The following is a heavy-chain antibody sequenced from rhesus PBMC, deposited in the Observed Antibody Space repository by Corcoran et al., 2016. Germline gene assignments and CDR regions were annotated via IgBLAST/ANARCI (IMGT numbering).Heavy chain of an antibody. CDR3: TRAAHYGLDS. Sequence: QVQLQESGPGVVKPSETLSLTCAVSGGSISDSYRWSWIRQPPGKGLEWIGYIYGSSTSTNYNPYLRSRVTISKDTSKNQFSLKLSSVTAADTAVYYCTRAAHYGLDSWGQGVVVTVSS. J-gene: IGHJ6*01. CDR2: IYGSSTST. D-gene: IGHD1-1*01. V-gene: IGHV4S10*01. CDR1: GGSISDSYR.